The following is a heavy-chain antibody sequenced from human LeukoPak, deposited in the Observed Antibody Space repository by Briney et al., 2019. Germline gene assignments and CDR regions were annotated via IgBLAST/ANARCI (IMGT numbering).Heavy chain of an antibody. CDR1: GYTFTSYA. D-gene: IGHD2-2*01. J-gene: IGHJ6*02. V-gene: IGHV1-18*01. CDR2: INTYNGNT. CDR3: ARSILVVPVASHYNYGVDV. Sequence: ASVKVSCKASGYTFTSYAINWVRQAPGQGFEWMGWINTYNGNTNYAQKLQGRVTMTADISTSTAYMELSSLRSEDTAVYYCARSILVVPVASHYNYGVDVWGQGTTVTVSS.